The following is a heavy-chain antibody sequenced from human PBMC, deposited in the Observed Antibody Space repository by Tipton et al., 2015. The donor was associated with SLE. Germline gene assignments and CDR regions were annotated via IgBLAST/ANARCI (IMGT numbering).Heavy chain of an antibody. V-gene: IGHV1-2*02. CDR3: ARELPDPVMVYYYYYDYMDV. D-gene: IGHD5-18*01. J-gene: IGHJ6*03. Sequence: QLVQSGAEVKKPGASVKVSCKASGYTFTGYYIHWVRQAPGQGLEWMGWINPNSGDTNYAQKFQGRVTMTRDTSISTAYMELSRLRSDDTAVYYCARELPDPVMVYYYYYDYMDVWGKGTTVTVSS. CDR2: INPNSGDT. CDR1: GYTFTGYY.